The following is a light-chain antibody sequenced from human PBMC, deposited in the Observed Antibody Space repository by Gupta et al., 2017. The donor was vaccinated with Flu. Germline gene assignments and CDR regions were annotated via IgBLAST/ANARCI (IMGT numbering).Light chain of an antibody. CDR2: TTN. CDR3: MLYMGSGIGV. Sequence: QTVVTQEPSLSVPPGGTVTLTCGLNSGSVSTSYYPSWYQQTPGQAPRTLIYTTNARSSGVPDRFSGSILGSKAALTITGAQADDEAYYYCMLYMGSGIGVFGGGTKVTVL. V-gene: IGLV8-61*01. CDR1: SGSVSTSYY. J-gene: IGLJ3*02.